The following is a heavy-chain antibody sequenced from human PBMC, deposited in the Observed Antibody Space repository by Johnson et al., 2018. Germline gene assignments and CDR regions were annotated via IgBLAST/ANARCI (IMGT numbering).Heavy chain of an antibody. Sequence: EVQLVESGGGLVQPGGSLRLSCAASGFSFSTYAMNWVRQAPGKGLEWVSTIVGSGGTTYYEDSVKGRFTISRDNSKDTVDLQMNSVSAEDTAVYYCAKDPAYSSVTDGAFDIWGQGTMVTVSS. D-gene: IGHD3-22*01. CDR1: GFSFSTYA. V-gene: IGHV3-23*04. CDR3: AKDPAYSSVTDGAFDI. J-gene: IGHJ3*02. CDR2: IVGSGGTT.